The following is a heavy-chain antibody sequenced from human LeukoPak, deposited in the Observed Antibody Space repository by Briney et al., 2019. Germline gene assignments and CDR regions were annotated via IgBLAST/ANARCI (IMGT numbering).Heavy chain of an antibody. CDR1: GGTFSGYA. CDR3: ARKADYYDLSGAYYYGMDV. Sequence: SVRVSCTASGGTFSGYAISWVRQAPGQGLEWMGGIILIFGTANYAQKFQGRVTITADESTSTAYMELSSLRSEDTAVYYCARKADYYDLSGAYYYGMDVWGQGTTVTVSS. J-gene: IGHJ6*02. CDR2: IILIFGTA. D-gene: IGHD3-22*01. V-gene: IGHV1-69*13.